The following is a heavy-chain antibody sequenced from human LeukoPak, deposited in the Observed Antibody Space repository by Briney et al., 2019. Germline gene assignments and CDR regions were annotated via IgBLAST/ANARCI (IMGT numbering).Heavy chain of an antibody. Sequence: GGSLRLSCAASGITLTYDWMSWVRQAPGKGLEWVGRIKSKTYGETTDYAAPVKGRFTVSRDDAKNMVALQMNSLKTEDTALYYCTKERYCASTTCPGAFDLWGQGTMVTVSS. CDR3: TKERYCASTTCPGAFDL. CDR2: IKSKTYGETT. V-gene: IGHV3-15*01. J-gene: IGHJ3*01. CDR1: GITLTYDW. D-gene: IGHD2-2*01.